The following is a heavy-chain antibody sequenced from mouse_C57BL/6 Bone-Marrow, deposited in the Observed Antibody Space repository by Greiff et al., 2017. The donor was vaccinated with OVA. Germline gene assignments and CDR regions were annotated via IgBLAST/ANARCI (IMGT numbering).Heavy chain of an antibody. Sequence: QVQLQQSGAELVRPGTSVKVSCKASGYAFTNYLIEWVKQRPGQGLEWIGVINPGSGGTNYNEKFKGKATLTADKSSSTAYMELRSLTSEDSAVYFCARRGYYGLDYWGQGTTLTVSS. CDR3: ARRGYYGLDY. CDR1: GYAFTNYL. D-gene: IGHD1-1*01. CDR2: INPGSGGT. J-gene: IGHJ2*01. V-gene: IGHV1-54*01.